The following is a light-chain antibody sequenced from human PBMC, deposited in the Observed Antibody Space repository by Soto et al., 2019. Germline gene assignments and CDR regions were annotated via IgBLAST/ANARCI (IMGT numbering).Light chain of an antibody. CDR1: NIGSKS. J-gene: IGLJ3*02. V-gene: IGLV3-21*02. CDR2: DDS. CDR3: ATWDDSMISPV. Sequence: SYELTQPPSVSVAPGQTARITCGGNNIGSKSVHWYQQKPGQAPVLVVYDDSDRPSGIPERFSGSNSGTSASLAISGLRSEDEADYICATWDDSMISPVFGGGTKLTVL.